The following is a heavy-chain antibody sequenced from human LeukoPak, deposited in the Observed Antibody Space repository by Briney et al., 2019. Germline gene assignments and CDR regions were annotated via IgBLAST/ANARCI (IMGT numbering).Heavy chain of an antibody. CDR3: AGQGAGASHYDDTGLPRGAFDV. Sequence: GESLRISCKVSGYRFTNYWIAWVRQMPGKGLDFMGIILPDDSDTRYNPSFRGQITISVDKSINTAYLQWNSLRASDTATYYCAGQGAGASHYDDTGLPRGAFDVWGQGTMLTVSS. D-gene: IGHD3-22*01. CDR1: GYRFTNYW. V-gene: IGHV5-51*01. J-gene: IGHJ3*01. CDR2: ILPDDSDT.